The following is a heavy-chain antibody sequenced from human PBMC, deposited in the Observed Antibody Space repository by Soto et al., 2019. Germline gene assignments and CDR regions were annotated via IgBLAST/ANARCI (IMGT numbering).Heavy chain of an antibody. V-gene: IGHV3-23*01. D-gene: IGHD3-10*01. Sequence: TGGSLRLSCAASGFTFSSYAMSWVRQAPGKGLEWVSAISGSGGSTYYADSVKGRFTISRDNSKNTLYLQMNSLRAEDTAVYYCAKDILVRGVKSYYFDYWGQGTLVTVYS. J-gene: IGHJ4*02. CDR1: GFTFSSYA. CDR2: ISGSGGST. CDR3: AKDILVRGVKSYYFDY.